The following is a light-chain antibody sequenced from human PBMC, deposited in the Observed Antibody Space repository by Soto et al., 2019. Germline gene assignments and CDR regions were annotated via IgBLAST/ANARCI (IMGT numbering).Light chain of an antibody. J-gene: IGKJ2*01. CDR3: QQYGNSPPNT. CDR2: GAS. CDR1: QSVSSSY. V-gene: IGKV3-20*01. Sequence: EIVLTQSPGTLSLSPGEIATLSCRASQSVSSSYLACYQQKPGQAPRLLIYGASSRATGIPDRFSGSGSGTDFTLTISRREPEEFAVYFCQQYGNSPPNTFGQGTKVEIK.